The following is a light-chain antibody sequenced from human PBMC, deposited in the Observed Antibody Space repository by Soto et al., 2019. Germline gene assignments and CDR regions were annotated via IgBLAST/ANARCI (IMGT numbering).Light chain of an antibody. CDR1: QSVSSSY. CDR3: QQHGSSPRT. CDR2: GAS. Sequence: EIVLTQSPGTLSLSPGERATLSCRASQSVSSSYLAWYQQKPGQAPRLLIYGASSRATGIPVRFSGSGSATDFTLTISRLEPEDFAGYFCQQHGSSPRTFDQGTKVEIK. V-gene: IGKV3-20*01. J-gene: IGKJ1*01.